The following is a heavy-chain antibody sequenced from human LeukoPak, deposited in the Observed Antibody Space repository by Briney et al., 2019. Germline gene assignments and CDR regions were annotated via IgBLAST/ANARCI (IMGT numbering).Heavy chain of an antibody. V-gene: IGHV3-7*01. D-gene: IGHD3-22*01. CDR3: ARDSSSGYLKA. J-gene: IGHJ4*02. CDR1: GFTFSSYW. CDR2: IKQDGSEK. Sequence: PGGSLRLSCAASGFTFSSYWMSWVRQAPGKGLEWVANIKQDGSEKYYADSVKGRFTISRDNAKNSLYLQMNSLRAEDTAVYYCARDSSSGYLKAWGQGTLVTVSS.